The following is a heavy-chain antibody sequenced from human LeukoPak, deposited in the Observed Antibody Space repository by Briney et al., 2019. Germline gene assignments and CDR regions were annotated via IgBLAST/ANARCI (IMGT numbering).Heavy chain of an antibody. CDR2: ISYDGSNK. V-gene: IGHV3-30-3*01. CDR1: GFTFSSYA. CDR3: ARNPPRYCSSTSCYNL. J-gene: IGHJ6*02. Sequence: PGGSLRLSCAASGFTFSSYAMHWVRQAPGKGLEWVAVISYDGSNKYYADSVKGRFTISRDNSKNTPYLQMNSLRAEDTAVYYCARNPPRYCSSTSCYNLWGQGTAVTVSS. D-gene: IGHD2-2*02.